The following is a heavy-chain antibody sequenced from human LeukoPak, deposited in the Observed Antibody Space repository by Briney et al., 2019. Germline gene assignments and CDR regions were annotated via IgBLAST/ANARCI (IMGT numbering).Heavy chain of an antibody. CDR2: INPNSGGT. CDR3: TSDGGWYFNY. CDR1: GYTFTAYY. Sequence: VSVKVSCKASGYTFTAYYMHWVRLAPGQGLEWMGWINPNSGGTNYAQKFQGRVTMTRDTSISTAYMELSSLKSDDTAVYCCTSDGGWYFNYWGQGSLVTVSS. D-gene: IGHD6-19*01. V-gene: IGHV1-2*02. J-gene: IGHJ4*02.